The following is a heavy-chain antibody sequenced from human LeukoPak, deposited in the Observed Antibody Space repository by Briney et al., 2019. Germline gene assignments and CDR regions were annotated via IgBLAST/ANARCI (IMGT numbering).Heavy chain of an antibody. V-gene: IGHV4-34*01. CDR3: ARASATYYYDSSGFNWFDP. CDR1: GGSFSGYY. D-gene: IGHD3-22*01. Sequence: SETLSLTCAVYGGSFSGYYWSWIRQPLGKGLEWIGEINHSGSTNYNPSLKSRVTISVDTSKNQFSLKLSSVTAADTAVYYCARASATYYYDSSGFNWFDPWGQGTLVTVSS. CDR2: INHSGST. J-gene: IGHJ5*02.